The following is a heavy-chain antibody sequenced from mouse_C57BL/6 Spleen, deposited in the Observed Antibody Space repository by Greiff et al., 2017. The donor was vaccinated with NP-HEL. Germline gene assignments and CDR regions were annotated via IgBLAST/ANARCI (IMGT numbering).Heavy chain of an antibody. D-gene: IGHD1-1*01. Sequence: EVMLVESGGGLVKPGGSLKLSCAASGFTFSSYAMSWVRQTPEKRLEWVATISDGGSYTYYPDNVKGRFTISRDNAKNNLYLQMSHLKSEDTAMYYCARALYGSSYEAWFAYWGQGTLVTVSA. CDR2: ISDGGSYT. CDR1: GFTFSSYA. CDR3: ARALYGSSYEAWFAY. V-gene: IGHV5-4*03. J-gene: IGHJ3*01.